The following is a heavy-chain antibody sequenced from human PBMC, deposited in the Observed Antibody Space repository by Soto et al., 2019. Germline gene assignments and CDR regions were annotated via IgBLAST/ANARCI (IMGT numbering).Heavy chain of an antibody. V-gene: IGHV3-74*01. Sequence: EVQLVESGGDLVQPGGSLRLSCAASGGTFSGYWMHWVRQVPGKGLVWVSRINGDGTTTTYADSVQGRFTISRDNGQNTVYLQMNSLRVDDTGVYVCAISGCGEQNWFDPWGQGTLVTVSS. CDR2: INGDGTTT. J-gene: IGHJ5*02. D-gene: IGHD5-12*01. CDR3: AISGCGEQNWFDP. CDR1: GGTFSGYW.